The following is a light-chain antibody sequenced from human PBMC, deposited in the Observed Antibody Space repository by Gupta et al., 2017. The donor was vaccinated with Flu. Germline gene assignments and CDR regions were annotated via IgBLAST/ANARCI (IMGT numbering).Light chain of an antibody. CDR3: QQYYSTPPPT. Sequence: STGERATINCKSSQSVLYSSNNKNYLAWYQQKPGQPPKLLIYWASTRESGVPDRFSGSGSGTDFTLTISSLQAEDVAVYYCQQYYSTPPPTFGP. CDR2: WAS. J-gene: IGKJ3*01. V-gene: IGKV4-1*01. CDR1: QSVLYSSNNKNY.